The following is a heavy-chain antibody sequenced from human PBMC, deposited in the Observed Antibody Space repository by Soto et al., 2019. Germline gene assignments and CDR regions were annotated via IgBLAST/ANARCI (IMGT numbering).Heavy chain of an antibody. J-gene: IGHJ6*02. Sequence: GGSLRLSCAASGFTFSSYAMHWVRQAPGKGLEWVAVISYDGSNKYYADSVKGRFTISRDNSKNTLYLQMNSLRAEDTAVYYCAGGPIADNKYYYYYRMDVWGQGTTVTVSS. CDR1: GFTFSSYA. V-gene: IGHV3-30-3*01. D-gene: IGHD6-13*01. CDR3: AGGPIADNKYYYYYRMDV. CDR2: ISYDGSNK.